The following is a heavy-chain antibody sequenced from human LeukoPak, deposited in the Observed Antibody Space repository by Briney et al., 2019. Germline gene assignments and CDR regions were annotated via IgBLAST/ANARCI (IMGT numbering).Heavy chain of an antibody. V-gene: IGHV4-30-2*01. J-gene: IGHJ4*02. D-gene: IGHD3-10*01. CDR3: ATTNVLLWFGELSKTAYFDY. CDR1: GGSISSGGCY. Sequence: SETLSLTCTVSGGSISSGGCYWSWIRQPPGKGLEWIGYINHSGSTNYNPSLKSRVTISVDTSKNQFSLKLSSVTAADTAVYYCATTNVLLWFGELSKTAYFDYWGQGTLVTVSS. CDR2: INHSGST.